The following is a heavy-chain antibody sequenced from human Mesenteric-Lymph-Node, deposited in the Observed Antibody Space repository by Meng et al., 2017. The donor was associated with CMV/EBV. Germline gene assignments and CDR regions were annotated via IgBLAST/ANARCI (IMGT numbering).Heavy chain of an antibody. Sequence: LSLTCAASGFTFSDYYMSWIRQAPGKGLEWVSYISSSGSTIYYADSVKGRFTISRDNAKNSLYLQMNSLRAEDTALYYCVKDIVGSKSGDYYYGMDVWGQGTTVTVSS. CDR2: ISSSGSTI. J-gene: IGHJ6*02. CDR1: GFTFSDYY. V-gene: IGHV3-11*01. CDR3: VKDIVGSKSGDYYYGMDV. D-gene: IGHD2-15*01.